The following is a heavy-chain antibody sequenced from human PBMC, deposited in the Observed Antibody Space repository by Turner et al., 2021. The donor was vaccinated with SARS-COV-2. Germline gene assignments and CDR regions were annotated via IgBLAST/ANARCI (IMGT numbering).Heavy chain of an antibody. CDR1: GGSISSSNW. CDR3: ARRYCSSTSCPNYFDY. V-gene: IGHV4-4*02. Sequence: QVQLQESGPGLVKPSGTLSVTCAVPGGSISSSNWWSWVRQPPGKGLEWIGEIYHSGSTNYNPSHKGRVTISVDKSKNQFSLKLSSVTAADTAVYYCARRYCSSTSCPNYFDYWGQGTLVTVSS. CDR2: IYHSGST. J-gene: IGHJ4*02. D-gene: IGHD2-2*01.